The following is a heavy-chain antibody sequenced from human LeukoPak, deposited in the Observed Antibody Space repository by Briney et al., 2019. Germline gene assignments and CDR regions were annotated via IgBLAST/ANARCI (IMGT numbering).Heavy chain of an antibody. Sequence: PGGSLRLSCAASGFTFSTYGMRWVRQAPGKGLEWVAFIRYDGSNKYYVDSVKGRFTISIDNSKNTLYLQMNTLRAEDTAVYYCAKDSTQDSYGSGTYCNLGSPTPPDYWGQGTLVTVSS. CDR2: IRYDGSNK. J-gene: IGHJ4*02. CDR3: AKDSTQDSYGSGTYCNLGSPTPPDY. CDR1: GFTFSTYG. D-gene: IGHD3-10*01. V-gene: IGHV3-30*02.